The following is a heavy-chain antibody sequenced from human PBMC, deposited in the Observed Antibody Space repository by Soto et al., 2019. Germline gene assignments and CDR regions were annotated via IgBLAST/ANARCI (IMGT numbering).Heavy chain of an antibody. V-gene: IGHV4-59*01. D-gene: IGHD3-10*02. J-gene: IGHJ4*02. CDR3: ARLKVFGESGFAY. CDR2: IYYTGYT. Sequence: QVQLQESGPGLVKPSETLSLTCTVSGGSISSYYWSWIRQPPGKGLEWIGYIYYTGYTNYNPSLNGRVTIPVETPKNHSSPHASSVTAAHTALYYCARLKVFGESGFAYLGQGTLVTVSS. CDR1: GGSISSYY.